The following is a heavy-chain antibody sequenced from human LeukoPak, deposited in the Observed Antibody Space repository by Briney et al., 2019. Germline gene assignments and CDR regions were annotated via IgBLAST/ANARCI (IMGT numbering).Heavy chain of an antibody. CDR2: IYHSGST. CDR3: AREGKLTGYFGGLGFNY. V-gene: IGHV4-38-2*02. Sequence: SETLSLTCTVSGYSISSGYYWGWIRPPPGKGLEWIGSIYHSGSTYYNPSLKSRVTISVDTSKNQFSLKLSSVTAADTAVYYCAREGKLTGYFGGLGFNYWGPGILVTVSS. D-gene: IGHD6-19*01. J-gene: IGHJ4*02. CDR1: GYSISSGYY.